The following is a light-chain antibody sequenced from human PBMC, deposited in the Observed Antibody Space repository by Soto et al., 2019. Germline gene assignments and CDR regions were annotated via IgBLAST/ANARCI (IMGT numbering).Light chain of an antibody. CDR3: QQYGSSPPWT. CDR2: GAS. J-gene: IGKJ1*01. CDR1: QSVRSSF. V-gene: IGKV3-20*01. Sequence: EIVLTQSPGTLSLSPGERATLSCRASQSVRSSFLAWYQQKPGQAPRLLIYGASSRATGIPDRFSGSGSGTDVTLTISRLEPEDFAVYYCQQYGSSPPWTFGQGTKVEIK.